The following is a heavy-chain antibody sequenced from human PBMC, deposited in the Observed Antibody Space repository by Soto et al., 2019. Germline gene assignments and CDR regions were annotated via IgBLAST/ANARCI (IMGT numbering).Heavy chain of an antibody. CDR1: GFTFSSYW. V-gene: IGHV3-74*03. D-gene: IGHD3-10*01. CDR2: INSDGSTT. CDR3: ARVGTGKYYFDY. J-gene: IGHJ4*02. Sequence: EVQLVESGGGLVQPGGSLRLSCAASGFTFSSYWMHWVRQAPGRGLVWVARINSDGSTTTYADSVMGRFTISRENAKRTLYLEMSSLRDEDTAVYYCARVGTGKYYFDYWGQGTLVTVSS.